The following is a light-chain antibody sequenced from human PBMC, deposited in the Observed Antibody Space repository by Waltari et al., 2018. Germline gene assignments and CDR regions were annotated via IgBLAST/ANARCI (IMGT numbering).Light chain of an antibody. V-gene: IGKV1-39*01. CDR3: QQSYSSPRVT. J-gene: IGKJ5*01. CDR2: GAS. Sequence: DCQLTQSPSFLPASVGDSANIDYRASQHIGNYLNWYQQKVGKAPKLLIYGASTLQNGVPSRFSGGGSGTDFTLTISRLQPDDFATYFCQQSYSSPRVTFGQGTRLEIK. CDR1: QHIGNY.